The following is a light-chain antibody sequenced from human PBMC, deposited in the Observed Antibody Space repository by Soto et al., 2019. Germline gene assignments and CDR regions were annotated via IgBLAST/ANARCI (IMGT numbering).Light chain of an antibody. CDR1: QSISSW. Sequence: DIQMTQSPSPLSASVGDRVTITFRASQSISSWLAWYQQKPGKAPKLLIYDASSLKSGVPSRFSGNGSGTEFTLTISSLQPDDFATYYCQQYNTYSTFGQGTRLEIK. CDR3: QQYNTYST. CDR2: DAS. J-gene: IGKJ5*01. V-gene: IGKV1-5*01.